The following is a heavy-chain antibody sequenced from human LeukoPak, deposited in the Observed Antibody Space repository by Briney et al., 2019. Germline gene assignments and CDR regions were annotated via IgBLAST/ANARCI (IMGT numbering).Heavy chain of an antibody. D-gene: IGHD4/OR15-4a*01. CDR3: ARSPQGTATMANWLDP. CDR2: MSYSGRT. CDR1: GGSISISNYY. V-gene: IGHV4-39*07. J-gene: IGHJ5*02. Sequence: SETLSLTCTVSGGSISISNYYWGWIRQPPGKGLEWIGSMSYSGRTYYNPSLKTRVTVSLDTSKNQFSLNLISVTAADTAVYYCARSPQGTATMANWLDPWGQGTLVTVSS.